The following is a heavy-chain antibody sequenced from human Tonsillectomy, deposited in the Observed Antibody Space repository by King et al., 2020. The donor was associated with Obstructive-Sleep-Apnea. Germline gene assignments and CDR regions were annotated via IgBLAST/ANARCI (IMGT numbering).Heavy chain of an antibody. D-gene: IGHD6-19*01. CDR2: ISGSGDTV. CDR1: GFSFSSHS. V-gene: IGHV3-48*04. CDR3: ARDDASGWYFDL. J-gene: IGHJ4*02. Sequence: VQLVESGGGLVQPGGSLRLSCTASGFSFSSHSMDWVRQAPGKGLEWGSYISGSGDTVYYADSLKGRFTISRDNAKNSLHLQMNSLTAEDTAVYYCARDDASGWYFDLWGQGTQVTVSS.